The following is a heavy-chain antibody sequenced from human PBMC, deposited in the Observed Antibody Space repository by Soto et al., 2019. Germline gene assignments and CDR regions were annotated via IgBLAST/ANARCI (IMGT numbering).Heavy chain of an antibody. D-gene: IGHD3-3*01. CDR2: IYWDDDK. J-gene: IGHJ6*03. Sequence: QITLKESGPTLVKPTQTLTLTCTFSGFSLTTNGVGVGWIRQPPGKALEWLALIYWDDDKRYSPSLKSRLTITKDTSKNQVVLTMINMDPVDTATYYCARNYDFWSGPDYYYYMDVWGKGTTVTVSS. V-gene: IGHV2-5*02. CDR1: GFSLTTNGVG. CDR3: ARNYDFWSGPDYYYYMDV.